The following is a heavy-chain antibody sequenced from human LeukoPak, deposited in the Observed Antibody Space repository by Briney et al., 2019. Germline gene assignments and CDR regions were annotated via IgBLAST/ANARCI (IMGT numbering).Heavy chain of an antibody. CDR2: ITGNGGST. D-gene: IGHD5-18*01. CDR3: GRAMAVIYSYGKQDY. Sequence: PGGSLRLSCAASGFTFSTYAMNWFRQAPGKGLEWVSSITGNGGSTYYVDSVKGRFTISIDNSKKMMDLQMNSLRAEDTAVYFCGRAMAVIYSYGKQDYWGQGTLVTVSS. J-gene: IGHJ4*02. V-gene: IGHV3-23*01. CDR1: GFTFSTYA.